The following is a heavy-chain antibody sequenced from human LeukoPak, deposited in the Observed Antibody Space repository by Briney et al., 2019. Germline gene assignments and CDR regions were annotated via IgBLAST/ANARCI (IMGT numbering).Heavy chain of an antibody. CDR3: ARSVDYGAFDI. V-gene: IGHV3-11*01. D-gene: IGHD4-17*01. CDR2: ISSSGSTI. CDR1: GFTFSDYY. J-gene: IGHJ3*02. Sequence: GGSLRLSCAASGFTFSDYYMSWVRQAPGKGLEWVSYISSSGSTIYYADSVKGRFTISRDNAKNSLYLQMNSLRAEDTAVYYCARSVDYGAFDIWGQGTMVTVSS.